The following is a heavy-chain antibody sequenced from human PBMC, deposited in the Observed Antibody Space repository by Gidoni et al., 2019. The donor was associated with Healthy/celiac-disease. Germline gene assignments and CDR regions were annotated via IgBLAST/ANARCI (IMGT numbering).Heavy chain of an antibody. J-gene: IGHJ4*02. Sequence: EVQLLESGGGLVQPGGSLRLSCEASGFTFSSYAMRWVRQAPGKGLEWVSAISGSGGSTYYADSVKGRFTISRDNSKNTLYLQMNSLRAEDTAVYYCAKDTLRFLEWLSPYYFDYWGQGTLVTVSS. CDR2: ISGSGGST. CDR3: AKDTLRFLEWLSPYYFDY. V-gene: IGHV3-23*01. D-gene: IGHD3-3*01. CDR1: GFTFSSYA.